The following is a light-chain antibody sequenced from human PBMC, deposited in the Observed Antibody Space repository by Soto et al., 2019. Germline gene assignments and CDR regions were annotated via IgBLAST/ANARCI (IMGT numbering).Light chain of an antibody. CDR2: IAS. J-gene: IGKJ1*01. CDR1: QSITNY. Sequence: DIQMTQSPSSLSASVGDRVTITCRASQSITNYLNWYQQKPGRAPKLPIYIASSLQSGVRSRFSGSGSGTDFTLTISSLQPEDFATYYCQQTYSFPRTFGQGTKV. V-gene: IGKV1-39*01. CDR3: QQTYSFPRT.